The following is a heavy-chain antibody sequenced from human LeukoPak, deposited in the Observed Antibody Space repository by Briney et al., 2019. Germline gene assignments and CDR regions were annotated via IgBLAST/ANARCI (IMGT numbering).Heavy chain of an antibody. V-gene: IGHV4-30-2*01. CDR3: ARIAVAGTGYYFDY. Sequence: SETLSLTCAVSGGSISSGGYSWSWIRQPPGKGLEWIGYIYHGGSTYYNPSLKSRVTISVDRSKNQFSLKLSSVTAADTAVYYCARIAVAGTGYYFDYWGQGTLVTVSS. J-gene: IGHJ4*02. CDR1: GGSISSGGYS. CDR2: IYHGGST. D-gene: IGHD6-19*01.